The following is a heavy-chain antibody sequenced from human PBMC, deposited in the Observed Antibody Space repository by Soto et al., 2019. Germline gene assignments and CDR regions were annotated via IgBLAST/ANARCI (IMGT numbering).Heavy chain of an antibody. CDR3: VKDFMNTDFYGMDV. J-gene: IGHJ6*02. V-gene: IGHV3-9*01. CDR2: ISWSSGAT. D-gene: IGHD3-16*01. CDR1: GFTFDDYV. Sequence: GGSLRLSCAASGFTFDDYVIHWVRQAPGKGLEWVSSISWSSGATDYADSVKGRFTISRDNAKNSLYLQMNSLRVEDTALYYCVKDFMNTDFYGMDVWGQGTPVTVSS.